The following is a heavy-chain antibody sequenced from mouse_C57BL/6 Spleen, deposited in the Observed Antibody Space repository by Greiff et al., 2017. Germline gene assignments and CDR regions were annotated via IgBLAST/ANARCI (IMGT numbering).Heavy chain of an antibody. CDR3: ARWLLPHWYFDV. V-gene: IGHV1-53*01. CDR2: INPSNGGT. J-gene: IGHJ1*03. D-gene: IGHD2-3*01. CDR1: GYTFTSYW. Sequence: QVQLQQPGTELVKPGASVKLSCKASGYTFTSYWMHWVKQSPGQGLEWIGNINPSNGGTNYNEKFMSKATLTVDKSSSTAYMQLSSLTSEDSAVYYCARWLLPHWYFDVWGTGTTVTVSS.